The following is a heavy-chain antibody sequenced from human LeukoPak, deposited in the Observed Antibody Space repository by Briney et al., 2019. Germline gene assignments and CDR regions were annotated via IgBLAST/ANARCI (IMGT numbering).Heavy chain of an antibody. CDR2: INAGNGNT. Sequence: ASVKVSCKASGYTFTSYAMHWVRQAPGQRLEWMGWINAGNGNTKYSQKFQGRVTITRDTSASTAYMELSSLRSEDTAVYYCARDPKQYSSYKGDNWFDPWGQGTLVTVSS. V-gene: IGHV1-3*01. CDR1: GYTFTSYA. J-gene: IGHJ5*02. D-gene: IGHD6-19*01. CDR3: ARDPKQYSSYKGDNWFDP.